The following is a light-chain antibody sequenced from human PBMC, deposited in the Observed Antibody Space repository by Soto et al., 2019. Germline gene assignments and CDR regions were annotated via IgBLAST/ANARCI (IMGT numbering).Light chain of an antibody. CDR3: ASYAGNNRGV. V-gene: IGLV2-8*01. J-gene: IGLJ1*01. CDR1: SSDVGGYNY. Sequence: QSVLTQPPSASGSPGQSVTISCTGTSSDVGGYNYVSWYQQHPGTAPKLIIYEFTKRPSGVPDRFSGSKSGNTASLTVSGLQAEDEADYYCASYAGNNRGVFGTGTKVTVL. CDR2: EFT.